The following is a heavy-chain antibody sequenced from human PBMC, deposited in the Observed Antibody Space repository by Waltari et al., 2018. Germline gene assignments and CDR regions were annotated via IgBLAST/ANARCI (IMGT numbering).Heavy chain of an antibody. CDR2: INQDGSGK. CDR1: GFTFSNNW. V-gene: IGHV3-7*01. CDR3: TRGGDDSSWYWRN. Sequence: EVQLVESGGGLVQPGGSLRLSCAASGFTFSNNWMTWVRQAPGKGLGWWANINQDGSGKYSGESVNGRFTISRDNAKNSLYLQLNSLRADDTAVYYCTRGGDDSSWYWRNWGQGTLVTVSS. J-gene: IGHJ4*02. D-gene: IGHD6-13*01.